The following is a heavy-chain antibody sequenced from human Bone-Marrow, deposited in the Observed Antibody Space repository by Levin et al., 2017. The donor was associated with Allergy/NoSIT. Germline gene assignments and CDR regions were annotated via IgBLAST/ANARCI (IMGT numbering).Heavy chain of an antibody. Sequence: GGSLRLSCAASGFTFSSYGMHWVRQAPGKGLEWVAVISYDGSNKYYADSVKGRFTISRDNSKNTLYLQMNSLRAEDTAVYYCAKGDGRGYGPWWGQGTLVTVSS. CDR1: GFTFSSYG. CDR3: AKGDGRGYGPW. V-gene: IGHV3-30*18. CDR2: ISYDGSNK. J-gene: IGHJ4*02. D-gene: IGHD5-12*01.